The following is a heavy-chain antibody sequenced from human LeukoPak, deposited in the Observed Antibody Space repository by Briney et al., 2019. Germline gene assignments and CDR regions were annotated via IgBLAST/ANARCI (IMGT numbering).Heavy chain of an antibody. V-gene: IGHV3-74*01. Sequence: GGSLRLSCAASGFTFSSYWMHWVRQAPGKGLVWVSRINSDGSSTSYADSVKGRFTIPRDNAKNTLYLQMNSLRAEDTAVYYCARRGGSCYLVDYYYGMDVWGQGTTVTVSS. CDR1: GFTFSSYW. J-gene: IGHJ6*02. D-gene: IGHD2-15*01. CDR2: INSDGSST. CDR3: ARRGGSCYLVDYYYGMDV.